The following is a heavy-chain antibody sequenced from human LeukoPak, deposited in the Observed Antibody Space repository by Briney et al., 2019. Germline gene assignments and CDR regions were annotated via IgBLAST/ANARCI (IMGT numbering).Heavy chain of an antibody. D-gene: IGHD4-11*01. Sequence: GSLRLSCAASGFTFSGYAMNWVRQAPGKGLEWIGRIYTSGSTNYNPSLKSRVTISVDKSKNQFSLKLSSVTAADTAVYYCARGHSNPFYDYYYMDVWGKGTTVTVSS. CDR3: ARGHSNPFYDYYYMDV. CDR1: GFTFSGYA. J-gene: IGHJ6*03. V-gene: IGHV4-4*07. CDR2: IYTSGST.